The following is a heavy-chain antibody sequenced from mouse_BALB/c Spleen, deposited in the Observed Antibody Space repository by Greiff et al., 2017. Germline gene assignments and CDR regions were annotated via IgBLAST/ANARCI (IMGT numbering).Heavy chain of an antibody. J-gene: IGHJ4*01. CDR1: GFTFCSSY. V-gene: IGHV1-66*01. CDR2: IYAGTGGT. D-gene: IGHD1-1*01. CDR3: ARLHYYGSSYYAMDY. Sequence: VQLQQSGAELVKPGASVKLSSKTSGFTFCSSYISWLKQKPGQSLEWIAWIYAGTGGTSYNQKFTGKAQLTVDTSSSTAYMQFSSLTTEDSAIYYCARLHYYGSSYYAMDYWGQGASVTVAS.